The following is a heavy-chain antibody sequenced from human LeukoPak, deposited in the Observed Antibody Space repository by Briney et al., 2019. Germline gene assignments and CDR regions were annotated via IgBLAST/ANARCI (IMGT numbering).Heavy chain of an antibody. CDR1: GGSFSGYY. CDR3: ARQSALPYYFDY. J-gene: IGHJ4*02. Sequence: PSETLSLTCAVYGGSFSGYYWSWIRQPPGKGLEWIGEINHSGSTNYNPSLKSRVTISVDTSKNQFSLKLSSVTAADTAVYYCARQSALPYYFDYWGQGTLVTVSS. D-gene: IGHD1-26*01. CDR2: INHSGST. V-gene: IGHV4-34*01.